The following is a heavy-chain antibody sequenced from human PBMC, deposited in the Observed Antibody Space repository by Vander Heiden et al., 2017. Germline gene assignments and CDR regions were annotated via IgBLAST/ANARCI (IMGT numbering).Heavy chain of an antibody. CDR3: ARGRRLHYYGSNWFDP. J-gene: IGHJ5*02. CDR1: GGSFSGYY. V-gene: IGHV4-34*01. Sequence: QVQLQQWCAGLLKPSETLFLTCGVYGGSFSGYYWSWIRQPPGKGLEWIGEITHRGSTDYNPSLKSRVTISVDTSKDQFSLRVASVTAADTAVYYCARGRRLHYYGSNWFDPWGQGTLVTVSS. D-gene: IGHD3-10*01. CDR2: ITHRGST.